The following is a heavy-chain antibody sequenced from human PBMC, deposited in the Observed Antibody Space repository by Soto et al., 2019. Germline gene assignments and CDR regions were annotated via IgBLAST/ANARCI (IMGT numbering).Heavy chain of an antibody. V-gene: IGHV4-4*07. J-gene: IGHJ4*02. Sequence: SPETLSLTCTVSGRSMSGYYWSWIRQPAGERLEWIGRIYTSGTTDFNPSLKGRVTMSVDTSKNQFSLKLTSVTAADTALYYCAREDYYDTGYYVVWGQGTQVTVSS. CDR1: GRSMSGYY. CDR2: IYTSGTT. CDR3: AREDYYDTGYYVV. D-gene: IGHD3-9*01.